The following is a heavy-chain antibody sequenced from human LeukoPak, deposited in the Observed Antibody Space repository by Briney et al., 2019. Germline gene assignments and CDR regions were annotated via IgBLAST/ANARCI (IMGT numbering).Heavy chain of an antibody. CDR1: GFTFSSYG. V-gene: IGHV3-30*02. D-gene: IGHD6-6*01. CDR3: ANLARPLDY. J-gene: IGHJ4*02. CDR2: IRYDGSNE. Sequence: GGSLRLSCVASGFTFSSYGMHWVRQAPGKGLEWVAFIRYDGSNEYVDSVKGRFTISRDNSKNTLYLQMDSLKPEDTAVYYCANLARPLDYWGQGALVTVSS.